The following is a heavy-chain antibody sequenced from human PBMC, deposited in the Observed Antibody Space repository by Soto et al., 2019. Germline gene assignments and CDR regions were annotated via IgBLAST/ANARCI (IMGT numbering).Heavy chain of an antibody. CDR2: IGAYSGNT. Sequence: QVQLVQSGAEVKKPGASVKVSCKASGYTFTSYGLSWVRQAPGQGLEWMGWIGAYSGNTNYAQKFQGRVTMTTDTFTSTAYMELRSLRYDDTAVYFCARWGDYDGSATWVDDALDFWGQGTMVTVSS. V-gene: IGHV1-18*01. CDR3: ARWGDYDGSATWVDDALDF. D-gene: IGHD3-10*01. J-gene: IGHJ3*01. CDR1: GYTFTSYG.